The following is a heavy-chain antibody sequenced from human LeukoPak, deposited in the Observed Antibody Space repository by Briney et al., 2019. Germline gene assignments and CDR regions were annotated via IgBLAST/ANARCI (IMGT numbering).Heavy chain of an antibody. D-gene: IGHD3-16*02. CDR3: ARDSQYYDYVWGSYRPYYFDY. Sequence: SQTLSLTCTVSGGSISSGGYYWSWIRQPAGKGLEWIGRIYTSGSTNYNPSLKSRVTMSVDTSKNQFSLKLSSVTAADTAVYYCARDSQYYDYVWGSYRPYYFDYWGQGALVTVSS. CDR2: IYTSGST. V-gene: IGHV4-61*02. CDR1: GGSISSGGYY. J-gene: IGHJ4*02.